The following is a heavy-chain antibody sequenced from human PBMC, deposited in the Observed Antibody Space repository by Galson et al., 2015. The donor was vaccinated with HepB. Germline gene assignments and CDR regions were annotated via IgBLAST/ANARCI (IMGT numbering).Heavy chain of an antibody. CDR1: GFTFDDYG. J-gene: IGHJ4*02. CDR3: ARKGYGDYGGYYFDY. Sequence: SLRLSCAASGFTFDDYGMSWVRQAPGKGLEWVSGINWNGGSTGYADSVKGRFTISRDNAKNSLYLQMNSLRAEDTALYYCARKGYGDYGGYYFDYWGQGTLVTVSS. D-gene: IGHD4-17*01. CDR2: INWNGGST. V-gene: IGHV3-20*04.